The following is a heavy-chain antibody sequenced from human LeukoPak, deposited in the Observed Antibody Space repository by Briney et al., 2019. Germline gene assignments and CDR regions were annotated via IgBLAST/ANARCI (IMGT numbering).Heavy chain of an antibody. J-gene: IGHJ4*02. V-gene: IGHV4-59*01. Sequence: SETLSLTCTVSGGSISSYYWSWIRQPPGKGLEWIGYIYYSGSTNYNPSLKSRVTISVDTSKNQFSLKLSSVTAADTAVYYCAREYNGQDSRGYYGYYFDYWGQGTLVTVSS. D-gene: IGHD3-22*01. CDR3: AREYNGQDSRGYYGYYFDY. CDR1: GGSISSYY. CDR2: IYYSGST.